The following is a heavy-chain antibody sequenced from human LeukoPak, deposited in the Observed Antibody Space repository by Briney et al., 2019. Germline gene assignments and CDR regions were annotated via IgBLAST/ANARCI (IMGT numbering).Heavy chain of an antibody. CDR2: IKQDGNEK. J-gene: IGHJ4*02. Sequence: QTGGSLRLSCAASGFTLSSYWMSWLRQAPGKGLEWVANIKQDGNEKYYVDSVKGRFTISRDNANNALSLQMNNLRAEDTAVYYCARLYRDYSLFDNWGQGTLVTVSS. CDR1: GFTLSSYW. D-gene: IGHD3-16*01. CDR3: ARLYRDYSLFDN. V-gene: IGHV3-7*01.